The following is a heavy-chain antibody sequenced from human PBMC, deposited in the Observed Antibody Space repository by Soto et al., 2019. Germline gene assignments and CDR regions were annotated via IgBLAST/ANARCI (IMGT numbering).Heavy chain of an antibody. CDR3: AKEGPGIVVVPAAPLDY. CDR2: ISGSGGST. Sequence: GGSLRLSCAASGFTFSSYAMSWVRQAPGKGLEWVSAISGSGGSTYYADSVKGRFTISRDNSKNTLYLQMNSLRAEDTAVYYCAKEGPGIVVVPAAPLDYWGQGTLVTVSS. V-gene: IGHV3-23*01. D-gene: IGHD2-2*01. J-gene: IGHJ4*02. CDR1: GFTFSSYA.